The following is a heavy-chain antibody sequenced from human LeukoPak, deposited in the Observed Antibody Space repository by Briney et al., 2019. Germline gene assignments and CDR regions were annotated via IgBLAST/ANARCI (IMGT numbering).Heavy chain of an antibody. Sequence: GGSLRLTCAASGFSFGDYWMNWVRQAPGKGLEWVANIKQDGSDKAYVDSVRGRFTISRDNARNSLYLQMNGLRAEDTAVYYCAKMRDRRVGYNFYFYYYMDVWGQGTTVTVSS. D-gene: IGHD5-24*01. CDR1: GFSFGDYW. CDR3: AKMRDRRVGYNFYFYYYMDV. J-gene: IGHJ6*03. CDR2: IKQDGSDK. V-gene: IGHV3-7*01.